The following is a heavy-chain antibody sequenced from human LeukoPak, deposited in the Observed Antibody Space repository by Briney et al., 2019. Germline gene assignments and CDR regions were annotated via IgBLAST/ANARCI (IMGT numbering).Heavy chain of an antibody. CDR3: ARDRPWDVPCGGDCYRTPYNWFDP. CDR2: ISYDGTNK. Sequence: GGSLRLSCAASGITFSTYAMHWVRQAPGKGLEWVAVISYDGTNKYYADSVRGRFTISRDNSKNTLYLQMNSLRAEDTAVYYCARDRPWDVPCGGDCYRTPYNWFDPWGQGTLVTVSS. CDR1: GITFSTYA. J-gene: IGHJ5*02. D-gene: IGHD2-21*01. V-gene: IGHV3-30-3*01.